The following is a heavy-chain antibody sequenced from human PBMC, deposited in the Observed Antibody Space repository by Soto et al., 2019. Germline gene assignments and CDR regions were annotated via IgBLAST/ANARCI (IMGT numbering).Heavy chain of an antibody. Sequence: QVQLQESGPGLVKPSETLSLTCTVSGGSISSYYWSWIRQPPGKGLEWIGYIYYSGSTNYNPSLKSRVTISVDTSKNQFSLKLSSVTAADTAVYYCASSTAPWGLVDVWGQGTTVTVSS. CDR3: ASSTAPWGLVDV. J-gene: IGHJ6*02. D-gene: IGHD3-16*01. CDR1: GGSISSYY. V-gene: IGHV4-59*01. CDR2: IYYSGST.